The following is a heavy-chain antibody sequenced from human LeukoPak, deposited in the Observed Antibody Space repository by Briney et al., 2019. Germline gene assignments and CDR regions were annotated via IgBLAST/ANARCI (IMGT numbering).Heavy chain of an antibody. D-gene: IGHD5-18*01. J-gene: IGHJ4*02. V-gene: IGHV3-48*03. CDR3: ASSRTERGYSFGYGY. CDR2: ISSSGSTI. Sequence: AGGSLRLSCAASGFTFSSYEMNWVRQAPGKGLEWVSYISSSGSTIYYADSVKGRFTISRDNAKNSLYLQMISLRAEDTAFYYCASSRTERGYSFGYGYWGQGTLVTVSS. CDR1: GFTFSSYE.